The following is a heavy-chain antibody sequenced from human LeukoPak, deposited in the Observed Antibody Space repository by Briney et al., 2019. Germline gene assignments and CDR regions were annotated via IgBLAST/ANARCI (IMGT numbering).Heavy chain of an antibody. D-gene: IGHD4-17*01. J-gene: IGHJ4*02. CDR2: ISRTSTFT. CDR1: GFTFSDYY. V-gene: IGHV3-11*05. Sequence: GGSLRLSCAASGFTFSDYYMSWVRQAPGKGLEWLSYISRTSTFTNYADSVKGRFTISRNNAENSLYLQMNSLRAEDTAVYFCVRVGLDYGDYVDYWGQGSLVTVSS. CDR3: VRVGLDYGDYVDY.